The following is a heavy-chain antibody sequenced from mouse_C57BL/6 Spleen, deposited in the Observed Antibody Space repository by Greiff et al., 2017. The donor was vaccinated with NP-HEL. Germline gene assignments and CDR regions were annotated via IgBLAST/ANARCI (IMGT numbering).Heavy chain of an antibody. Sequence: VQLQQSGAELVKPGASVKMSCKASGYTFTSYWITWVKQRPGQGLEWIGDIYPGSGSTNYNEKFKSKATLTVDTSSSTAYMQLSSLTSADSAVYYCARWGVYYGNLEAMDYWGQGTSVTVSS. V-gene: IGHV1-55*01. D-gene: IGHD2-1*01. CDR2: IYPGSGST. CDR3: ARWGVYYGNLEAMDY. CDR1: GYTFTSYW. J-gene: IGHJ4*01.